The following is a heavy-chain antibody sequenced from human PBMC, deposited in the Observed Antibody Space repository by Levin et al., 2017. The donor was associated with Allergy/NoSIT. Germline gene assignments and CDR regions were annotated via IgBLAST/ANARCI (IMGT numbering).Heavy chain of an antibody. CDR3: ARSRAAADPYYYYYMDV. Sequence: SVKVSCKASGGTFSSYAISWVRQAPGQGLEWMGGIIPIFGTANYAQKFQGRVTITADESTSTAYMELSSLRSEDTAVYYCARSRAAADPYYYYYMDVWGKGTTVTVSS. V-gene: IGHV1-69*13. CDR1: GGTFSSYA. D-gene: IGHD6-13*01. J-gene: IGHJ6*03. CDR2: IIPIFGTA.